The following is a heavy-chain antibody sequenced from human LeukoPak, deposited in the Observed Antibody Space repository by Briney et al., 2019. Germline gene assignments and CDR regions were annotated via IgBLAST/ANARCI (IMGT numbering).Heavy chain of an antibody. Sequence: HPGGSLRLSCAASGFTFSSYSMNWVRQAPGKGLEWVSTIGRSDGSTFYADSVKGRFTISRDNSKSTLYLQMNSLRAEDTAVYYCAKVAESSGYSFDCWGQGTLVTVSS. CDR1: GFTFSSYS. CDR3: AKVAESSGYSFDC. V-gene: IGHV3-23*01. D-gene: IGHD3-22*01. J-gene: IGHJ4*02. CDR2: IGRSDGST.